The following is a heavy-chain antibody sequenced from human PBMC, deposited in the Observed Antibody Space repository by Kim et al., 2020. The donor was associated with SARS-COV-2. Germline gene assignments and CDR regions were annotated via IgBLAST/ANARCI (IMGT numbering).Heavy chain of an antibody. Sequence: GGDIFYADSVKVRFTISRDNSKNSLYLQMHSLRTEDTALYFCAKDSSGWYDWGQGTLVTVSS. V-gene: IGHV3-43*01. CDR2: GGDI. J-gene: IGHJ4*02. CDR3: AKDSSGWYD. D-gene: IGHD6-19*01.